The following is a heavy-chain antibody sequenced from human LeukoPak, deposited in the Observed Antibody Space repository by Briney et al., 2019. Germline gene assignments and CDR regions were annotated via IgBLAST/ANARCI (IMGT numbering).Heavy chain of an antibody. D-gene: IGHD3-16*02. V-gene: IGHV3-23*01. CDR3: AKGSSLGDYVWGSYRYPFDY. J-gene: IGHJ4*02. Sequence: GGSLRLSCAASGFTFSSYAMSWVRQAPGKGLEWVSAISGSGGSTYYADSVNGRFTISTDNSKNTLYLQMNSLRAEDTAVYYCAKGSSLGDYVWGSYRYPFDYWGQGTLVTVSS. CDR2: ISGSGGST. CDR1: GFTFSSYA.